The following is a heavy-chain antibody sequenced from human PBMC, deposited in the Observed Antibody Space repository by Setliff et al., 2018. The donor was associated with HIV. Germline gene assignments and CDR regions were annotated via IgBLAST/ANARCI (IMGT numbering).Heavy chain of an antibody. Sequence: GESLKISCVASGFTFSTYSMNWVRQAPGKGLEWVSSISSSSKYIYYADSVKGRLTISRDDAKNSLFLQMNSLRADDTAIYYCARHQRAKGAFDIWGQGTMVTVSS. CDR3: ARHQRAKGAFDI. CDR1: GFTFSTYS. CDR2: ISSSSKYI. V-gene: IGHV3-21*06. J-gene: IGHJ3*02.